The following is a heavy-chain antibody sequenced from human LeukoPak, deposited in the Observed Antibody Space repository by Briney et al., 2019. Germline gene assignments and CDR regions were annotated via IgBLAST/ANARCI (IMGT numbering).Heavy chain of an antibody. V-gene: IGHV3-23*01. CDR2: ISGSGGST. CDR1: GFTFSSYA. D-gene: IGHD2-2*02. J-gene: IGHJ4*02. CDR3: AKHGGGCSSTSCYNYFDY. Sequence: GGSLRLSCAASGFTFSSYAMSWVRQAPGKGLEWVSAISGSGGSTYYADSVKGRFTISRDNSKNTLYLQMNSLRAEDTAVYYCAKHGGGCSSTSCYNYFDYWGQGTLVTVSS.